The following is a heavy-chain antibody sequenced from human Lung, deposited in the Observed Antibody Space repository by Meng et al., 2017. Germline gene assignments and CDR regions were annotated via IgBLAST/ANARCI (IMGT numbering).Heavy chain of an antibody. CDR1: GWSFSDYY. D-gene: IGHD4-11*01. V-gene: IGHV4-34*01. Sequence: VQQQPWGAGLLKPSEPLSLTFVVSGWSFSDYYWSWIRQPPGKGLEWIGEINHSGSTNYNPSLESRATISVDTSQNNLSLKLSSVTAADSAVYYCARGPTTMAHDFDYWGQGTLVTVSS. J-gene: IGHJ4*02. CDR3: ARGPTTMAHDFDY. CDR2: INHSGST.